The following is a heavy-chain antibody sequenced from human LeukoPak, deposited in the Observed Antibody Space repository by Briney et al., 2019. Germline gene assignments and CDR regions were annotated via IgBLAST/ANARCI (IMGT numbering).Heavy chain of an antibody. Sequence: SVTVTRQASVYTFTCYYLRWVRQAPGQGLECMGWINPTSGGTNCAQNFQGRVTMTRDTPISTAYMELSRLRSDDTAVYYCARGLYYYGSERSLHTDFGGQGTTVTVSS. D-gene: IGHD3-10*01. CDR3: ARGLYYYGSERSLHTDF. CDR2: INPTSGGT. J-gene: IGHJ6*02. CDR1: VYTFTCYY. V-gene: IGHV1-2*02.